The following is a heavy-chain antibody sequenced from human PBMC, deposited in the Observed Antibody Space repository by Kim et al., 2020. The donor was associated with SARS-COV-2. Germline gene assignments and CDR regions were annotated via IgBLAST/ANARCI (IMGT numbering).Heavy chain of an antibody. Sequence: GGSLRLSCAASGFTFKTYGMHWVRQAPGRGLEWVAAIWNDGSSSYYADSVKGRFTISRDNSKNTLYLQMNSLRAEDTAVCYCARDRWDSDNVRLLDYWG. D-gene: IGHD1-26*01. CDR3: ARDRWDSDNVRLLDY. CDR1: GFTFKTYG. CDR2: IWNDGSSS. J-gene: IGHJ4*01. V-gene: IGHV3-33*01.